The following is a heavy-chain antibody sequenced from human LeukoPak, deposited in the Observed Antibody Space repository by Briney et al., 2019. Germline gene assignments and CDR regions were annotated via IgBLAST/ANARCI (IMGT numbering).Heavy chain of an antibody. V-gene: IGHV4-61*02. J-gene: IGHJ2*01. D-gene: IGHD3-10*01. CDR3: ASPVRGVTDFDL. CDR1: GGSISSGSYY. Sequence: SEALSLTCTVSGGSISSGSYYWSWIRQPAGKGLEWIGRVYSSGSTNYNPSLKSRVTISVDTSKNQFSLKLNSVTAADTAVYYCASPVRGVTDFDLWGRGTLVTVSS. CDR2: VYSSGST.